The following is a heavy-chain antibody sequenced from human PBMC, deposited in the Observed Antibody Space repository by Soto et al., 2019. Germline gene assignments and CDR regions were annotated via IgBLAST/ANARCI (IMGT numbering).Heavy chain of an antibody. V-gene: IGHV4-34*01. CDR3: ARDDPGAAVMVAPSDGFYI. J-gene: IGHJ2*01. CDR2: INHSGST. D-gene: IGHD3-3*01. Sequence: SDTLSLTCAVYGGSFSGYYWSWIRQPPGKGLEWIGEINHSGSTNYNPSLKSRVTISVDTSKNQFSLKLSSVTAADTAVYYCARDDPGAAVMVAPSDGFYIGGRGTMDSVCS. CDR1: GGSFSGYY.